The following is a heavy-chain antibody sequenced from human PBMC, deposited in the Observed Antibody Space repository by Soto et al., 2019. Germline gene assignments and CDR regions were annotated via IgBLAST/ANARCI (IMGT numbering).Heavy chain of an antibody. Sequence: PSETLSLTCTVSGGSISSGDYYWSWIRQPPGKGLEWIGYIYYSGSTYYNPSLKSRVTISVDTSKNQFSLKLSSVTAADTAVYYCARDHYYDSSGQLDYWGQGTLVTVSS. CDR2: IYYSGST. V-gene: IGHV4-30-4*01. CDR1: GGSISSGDYY. CDR3: ARDHYYDSSGQLDY. J-gene: IGHJ4*02. D-gene: IGHD3-22*01.